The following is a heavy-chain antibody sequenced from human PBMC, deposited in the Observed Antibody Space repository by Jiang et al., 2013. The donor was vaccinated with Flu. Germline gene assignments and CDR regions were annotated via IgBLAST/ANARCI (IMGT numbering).Heavy chain of an antibody. J-gene: IGHJ4*02. Sequence: YVDSVKGRFTISRDNAKNSLYLQMNSLRAEDTAVYYCARDSSSWYHTLFDYWGQGTLVTVSS. CDR3: ARDSSSWYHTLFDY. D-gene: IGHD6-13*01. V-gene: IGHV3-7*03.